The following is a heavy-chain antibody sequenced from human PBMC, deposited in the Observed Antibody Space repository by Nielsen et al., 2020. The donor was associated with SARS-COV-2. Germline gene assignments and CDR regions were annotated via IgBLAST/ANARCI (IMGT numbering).Heavy chain of an antibody. J-gene: IGHJ3*02. D-gene: IGHD3-10*02. CDR3: ARDLGGYDRGAFDI. V-gene: IGHV3-33*01. Sequence: LSLTCAASEVTFRSHDMQWVRQAPGKGLEWVAVIWYDGSNKYYADSVKGRFTISRDNSKNTLYLQMNSLRAEDTAVYYCARDLGGYDRGAFDIWGQGTMVTVSS. CDR1: EVTFRSHD. CDR2: IWYDGSNK.